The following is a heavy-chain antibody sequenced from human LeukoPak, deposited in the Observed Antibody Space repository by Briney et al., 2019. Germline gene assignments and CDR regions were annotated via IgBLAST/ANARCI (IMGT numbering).Heavy chain of an antibody. V-gene: IGHV3-23*01. CDR2: ISGSGGST. Sequence: GGSLRLSCAASGFTFSSYAMSWVRQAPGKGLEWVSAISGSGGSTYYADSVKGRFIISRDNSKNTLYLQMNSLRAEDAAVYYCAKGGHLRIYYYYGMDVWGQGTTVTVSS. CDR3: AKGGHLRIYYYYGMDV. J-gene: IGHJ6*02. CDR1: GFTFSSYA.